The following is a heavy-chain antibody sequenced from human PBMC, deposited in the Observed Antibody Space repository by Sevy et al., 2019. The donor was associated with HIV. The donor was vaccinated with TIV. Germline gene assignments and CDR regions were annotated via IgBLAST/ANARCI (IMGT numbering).Heavy chain of an antibody. V-gene: IGHV3-30*18. J-gene: IGHJ4*02. Sequence: GESLKISCAASEFAFNTYGMHWVRQAPGKGLEWVAVISYDGSHKSYADSVKGRFTISRDNSKNTLFLQMNSLRAEDTAMYYCAKDAGYSTDWYPGYWGQGTLVTVSS. CDR1: EFAFNTYG. CDR2: ISYDGSHK. CDR3: AKDAGYSTDWYPGY. D-gene: IGHD5-18*01.